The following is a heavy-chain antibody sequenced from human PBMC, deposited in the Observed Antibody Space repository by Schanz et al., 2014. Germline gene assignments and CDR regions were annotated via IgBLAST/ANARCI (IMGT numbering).Heavy chain of an antibody. Sequence: EVQLVESGGGLIQPGGSLRLSCAASGFNVSTNYMSWVRQAPGKGLEWVAKIKPDGSEKLYVDSVRGRFAVSRDNVKNSLYLEMNSLRAEDTAVYFCARDGGRDGYNLAFDVWGQGTLVTVSS. CDR1: GFNVSTNY. J-gene: IGHJ3*01. CDR2: IKPDGSEK. V-gene: IGHV3-7*03. D-gene: IGHD5-12*01. CDR3: ARDGGRDGYNLAFDV.